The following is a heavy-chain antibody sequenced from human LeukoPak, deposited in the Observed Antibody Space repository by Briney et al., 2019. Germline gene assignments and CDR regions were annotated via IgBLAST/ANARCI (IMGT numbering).Heavy chain of an antibody. J-gene: IGHJ6*02. CDR2: INPNSGGT. CDR1: GYTFTGYY. Sequence: ASVKVSCKASGYTFTGYYMHWVRQAPGQGLEWMGRINPNSGGTNYAQKFQGKVTMTRDTSISTAYMELSRLRSDDTAVYYCARYCSSTSCPASYYYYGMDVWGQGTTVTVSS. D-gene: IGHD2-2*01. CDR3: ARYCSSTSCPASYYYYGMDV. V-gene: IGHV1-2*06.